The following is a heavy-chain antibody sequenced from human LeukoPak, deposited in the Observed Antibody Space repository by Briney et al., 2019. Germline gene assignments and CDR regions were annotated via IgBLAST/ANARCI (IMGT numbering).Heavy chain of an antibody. CDR3: ARTLGYCSSTSCYEGWFDP. CDR2: IYYSGST. CDR1: GGSISSYY. D-gene: IGHD2-2*01. Sequence: PSETLSLTCTVSGGSISSYYWSWIRQPPGKGLEWIGYIYYSGSTNYNPSLKSRVTISVDTSKNQFSLKLSSVTAADTAVYYCARTLGYCSSTSCYEGWFDPWGQGTLVTVSS. V-gene: IGHV4-59*01. J-gene: IGHJ5*02.